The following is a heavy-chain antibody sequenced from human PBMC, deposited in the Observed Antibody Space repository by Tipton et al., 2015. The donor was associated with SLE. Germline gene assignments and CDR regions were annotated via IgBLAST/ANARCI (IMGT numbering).Heavy chain of an antibody. CDR1: GGSISSGSYH. J-gene: IGHJ4*02. V-gene: IGHV4-61*09. CDR3: ASPMAGY. D-gene: IGHD5-24*01. CDR2: IYTSGST. Sequence: TLSLTCTVSGGSISSGSYHWSWIRQPAGKGLEWIGHIYTSGSTNYNPSLKSRVTISVDTSKNQFSLKLSSVTAADTAVYYCASPMAGYWGQGTLVTVSS.